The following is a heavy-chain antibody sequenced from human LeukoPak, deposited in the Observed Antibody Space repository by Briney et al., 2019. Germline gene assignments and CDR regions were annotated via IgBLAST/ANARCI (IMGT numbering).Heavy chain of an antibody. CDR2: ISYDGGNK. D-gene: IGHD4-17*01. CDR1: GFTFSSYG. Sequence: GGSLRLSCAASGFTFSSYGIHWVRQAPGKGLEWVAVISYDGGNKYYADSVKGRFTLSRDNSKNTLYLQMNSLRAEDTAVYYCAREFTVTTFDYWGQGTLVTVSS. V-gene: IGHV3-33*05. J-gene: IGHJ4*02. CDR3: AREFTVTTFDY.